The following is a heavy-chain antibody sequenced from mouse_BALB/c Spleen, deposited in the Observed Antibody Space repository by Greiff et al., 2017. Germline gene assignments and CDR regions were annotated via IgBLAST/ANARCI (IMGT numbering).Heavy chain of an antibody. V-gene: IGHV9-3-1*01. CDR3: AKPLSYYGSSPFAY. J-gene: IGHJ3*01. Sequence: VESGPELKKPGETVKISCKASGYTFTNYGMNWVKQAPGKGLKWMGWINTYTGEPTYADDFKGRFAFSLETSASTAYLQINNLKNEDTATYFCAKPLSYYGSSPFAYWGQGTLVTVSA. D-gene: IGHD1-1*01. CDR1: GYTFTNYG. CDR2: INTYTGEP.